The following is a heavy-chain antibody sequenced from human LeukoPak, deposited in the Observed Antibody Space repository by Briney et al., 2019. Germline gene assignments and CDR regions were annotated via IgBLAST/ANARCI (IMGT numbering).Heavy chain of an antibody. J-gene: IGHJ4*02. Sequence: PGGSLRLSCAASGFPFSSYAMSWVRQAPGKGLEWVSAITGSGGSTYYADSVKGRFTISRDNSKNALYLQMNSLRAEDTAVYYCAKLYDSSGYYVRFDYWGQGTLVTVSS. CDR2: ITGSGGST. CDR3: AKLYDSSGYYVRFDY. D-gene: IGHD3-22*01. CDR1: GFPFSSYA. V-gene: IGHV3-23*01.